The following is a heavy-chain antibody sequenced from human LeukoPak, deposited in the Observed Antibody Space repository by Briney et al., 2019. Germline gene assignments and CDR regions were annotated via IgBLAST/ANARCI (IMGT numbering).Heavy chain of an antibody. CDR3: ARVVGSGWSPYYYGMDV. CDR1: GGSISSYY. Sequence: SETLSLTCTVPGGSISSYYWSWIRQPAGKGLEWIGRIYTSGSTNYNPSLKSRVTMSVDTSKNQFSLKLSSVTAADTAVYYCARVVGSGWSPYYYGMDVWGQGTTVTVSS. V-gene: IGHV4-4*07. CDR2: IYTSGST. J-gene: IGHJ6*02. D-gene: IGHD6-19*01.